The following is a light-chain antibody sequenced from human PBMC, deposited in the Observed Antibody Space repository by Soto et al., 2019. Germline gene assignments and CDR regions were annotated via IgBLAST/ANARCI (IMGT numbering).Light chain of an antibody. CDR2: RAS. V-gene: IGKV3D-20*01. CDR3: QQYQNLWT. J-gene: IGKJ1*01. CDR1: QSVSSSS. Sequence: EIVLTQSPATLSLSPGERATLSCGASQSVSSSSLAWYQQKPGLAPRLLIYRASSRATGIPARFSGSGSGTEFTLTINSLQSEDFAVYYCQQYQNLWTFGQGTKV.